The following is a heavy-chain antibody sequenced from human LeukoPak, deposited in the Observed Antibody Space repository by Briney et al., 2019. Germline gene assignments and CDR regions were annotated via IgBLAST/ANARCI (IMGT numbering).Heavy chain of an antibody. CDR1: XXSITGHY. J-gene: IGHJ3*02. CDR3: ARDRISINALDM. D-gene: IGHD1-14*01. V-gene: IGHV4-59*11. CDR2: ISHIGST. Sequence: SXXXSXXCSXSXXSITGHYLXWIRQPPGNGLEWIGYISHIGSTNYNPSLKSRVTISVDTSKNQFSLKLTSVSAADTALYYCARDRISINALDMWGQGTMVTVSS.